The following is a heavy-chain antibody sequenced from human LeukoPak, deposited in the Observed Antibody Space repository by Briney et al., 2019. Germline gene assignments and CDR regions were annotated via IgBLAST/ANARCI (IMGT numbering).Heavy chain of an antibody. J-gene: IGHJ5*02. CDR3: ARVFKYDFWSGYPSAGNWFDP. D-gene: IGHD3-3*01. V-gene: IGHV4-34*01. CDR2: INHSGST. Sequence: PSETLSLTCAVYGGSFSGYYWSWIRQPPGKGLEWIGEINHSGSTNYNPSLKSRVTISADTSKNQFSLKLSSVTAADTAVYYCARVFKYDFWSGYPSAGNWFDPWGQGTLVTVSS. CDR1: GGSFSGYY.